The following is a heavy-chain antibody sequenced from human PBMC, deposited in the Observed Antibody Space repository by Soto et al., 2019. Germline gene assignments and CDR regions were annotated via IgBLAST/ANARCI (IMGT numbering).Heavy chain of an antibody. D-gene: IGHD5-18*01. CDR2: ISYDGSNK. CDR1: GFTFSSYA. Sequence: GGSLRFSCAASGFTFSSYAMHWVRQAPGKGLEWEAVISYDGSNKYYADSVKGRFTISRDNSKKTLYLQMNSLRAEDTAVYYCARTAMVVNDAFDIWGQGIMVTVSS. J-gene: IGHJ3*02. V-gene: IGHV3-30-3*01. CDR3: ARTAMVVNDAFDI.